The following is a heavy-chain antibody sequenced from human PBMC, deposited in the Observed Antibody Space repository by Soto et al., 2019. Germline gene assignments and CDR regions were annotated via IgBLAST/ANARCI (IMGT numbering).Heavy chain of an antibody. J-gene: IGHJ4*02. Sequence: QVQLQQWGAGLLKPSETLSLTCAVYGGSFSGYYWSWIRQPPGKGLEWIGEINHSGSTNYNPSLKRRATISVDTSKNQFSLKLSSVTAADTAVYYCASGGSSWYVYYFDYWGQGTLVTVSS. D-gene: IGHD6-13*01. CDR2: INHSGST. CDR1: GGSFSGYY. CDR3: ASGGSSWYVYYFDY. V-gene: IGHV4-34*01.